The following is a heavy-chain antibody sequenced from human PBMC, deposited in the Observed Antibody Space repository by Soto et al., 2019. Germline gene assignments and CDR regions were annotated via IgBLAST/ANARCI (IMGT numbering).Heavy chain of an antibody. D-gene: IGHD5-12*01. Sequence: PGGSLRLSCSASGFTFSSYAMHWVRQAPGKGLVWVSRISSDGSSTTYADSVKGRFTISRDNAKNTLYLQMNSLRAEDTAVYYCARADGYNRDDSFDIWGQGTMVTVSS. CDR2: ISSDGSST. CDR1: GFTFSSYA. J-gene: IGHJ3*02. CDR3: ARADGYNRDDSFDI. V-gene: IGHV3-74*01.